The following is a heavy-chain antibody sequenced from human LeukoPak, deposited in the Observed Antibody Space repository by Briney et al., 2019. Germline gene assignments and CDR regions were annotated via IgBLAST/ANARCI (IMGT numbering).Heavy chain of an antibody. Sequence: SETLSLTCTVSGGSISSYYWSWIRQPPGKGLEWIGYIYYSGSANYNPSLMSRVTIPVDTSKNQFSLKLSSVTAADTAVYYCARDNPDYYDILTGYYKGNWFDPWGQGTLVTVSS. CDR3: ARDNPDYYDILTGYYKGNWFDP. CDR1: GGSISSYY. D-gene: IGHD3-9*01. J-gene: IGHJ5*02. V-gene: IGHV4-59*01. CDR2: IYYSGSA.